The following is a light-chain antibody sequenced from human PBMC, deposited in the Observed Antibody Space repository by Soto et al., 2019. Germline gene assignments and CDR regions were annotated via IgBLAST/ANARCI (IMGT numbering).Light chain of an antibody. CDR1: QSLLH. CDR2: WAS. CDR3: QQYCPTPVT. J-gene: IGKJ1*01. Sequence: DIVMTQSPDSLAVSLGERATINCKSSQSLLHLAWYQQKPGQPPKLLIYWASTRESGVPGRFSGSGSGTDFTLTISSLQADDVAVYYCQQYCPTPVTFGQGTKVEIK. V-gene: IGKV4-1*01.